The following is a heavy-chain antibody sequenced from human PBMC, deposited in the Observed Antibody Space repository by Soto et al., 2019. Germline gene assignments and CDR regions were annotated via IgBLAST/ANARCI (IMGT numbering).Heavy chain of an antibody. D-gene: IGHD6-19*01. CDR1: GFTFSNAW. Sequence: GGSLRLSCAASGFTFSNAWMNWVRQAPGKGLEWVGRIKSKTDGGTTDYAAPVKGRFTISRDDSKNTLYLQMNSLKTEDTAVYYCTTDPSYSSGRVDYWGQGTLVTVSS. CDR3: TTDPSYSSGRVDY. CDR2: IKSKTDGGTT. V-gene: IGHV3-15*07. J-gene: IGHJ4*02.